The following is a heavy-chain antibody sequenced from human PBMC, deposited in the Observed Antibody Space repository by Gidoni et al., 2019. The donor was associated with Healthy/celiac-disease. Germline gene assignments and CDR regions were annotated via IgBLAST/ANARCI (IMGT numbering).Heavy chain of an antibody. V-gene: IGHV3-33*01. CDR2: IWYDGSNK. D-gene: IGHD2-2*01. CDR3: ARGQTVVVSAEIDY. CDR1: GFTFSSYG. J-gene: IGHJ4*02. Sequence: QVQLVESGGGVVQPGRSLRLSCAASGFTFSSYGMHWVRQAPGKGLEWVAVIWYDGSNKYYADSVKGRFTISRDNSKNTLYLQMNSLRAEDTAVYYCARGQTVVVSAEIDYWGQGTLVTVSS.